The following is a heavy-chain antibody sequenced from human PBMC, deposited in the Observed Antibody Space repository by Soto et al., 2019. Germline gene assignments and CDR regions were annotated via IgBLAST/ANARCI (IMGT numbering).Heavy chain of an antibody. CDR3: AREDGIVVVPAAIGYFDY. CDR2: ISSSSSYT. V-gene: IGHV3-11*05. CDR1: GFTFSDYY. J-gene: IGHJ4*02. D-gene: IGHD2-2*01. Sequence: GGSLRLSCAASGFTFSDYYMSWIRQAPGKGLEWVSYISSSSSYTNYADSVKGRFTISRDNAKNSLYLQMNSLRAEDTAVYYCAREDGIVVVPAAIGYFDYWGQGT.